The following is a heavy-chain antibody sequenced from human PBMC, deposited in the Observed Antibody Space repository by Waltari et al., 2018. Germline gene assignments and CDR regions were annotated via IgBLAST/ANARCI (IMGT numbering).Heavy chain of an antibody. Sequence: EVQLVESGGGLVKPGGSLRLSCAASGFTFRSYSMNWVRQAPGMGLAWVSSISSSSSYRDYADSVKGRFTNARDNAKNSLYVQRNSLRAEDTAVYYCARDVTPYSSGWPWYFDLWGRGTLVTVSS. D-gene: IGHD6-19*01. CDR1: GFTFRSYS. CDR2: ISSSSSYR. CDR3: ARDVTPYSSGWPWYFDL. V-gene: IGHV3-21*01. J-gene: IGHJ2*01.